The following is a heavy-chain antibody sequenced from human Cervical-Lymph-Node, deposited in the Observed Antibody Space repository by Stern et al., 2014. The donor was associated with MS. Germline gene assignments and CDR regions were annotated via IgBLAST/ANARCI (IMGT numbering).Heavy chain of an antibody. D-gene: IGHD1-14*01. Sequence: MQLVESGAEVKKPGASVKVSCTASGYTFTDYYMHWVRQAPGQGLEWVAIINPSCRSTSYAQKFQDRVTMTWDTAKSTAYMELHSLRSEDTATYYCARDRVHNNTLFGMDIWGQGTTVTVSS. V-gene: IGHV1-46*01. CDR3: ARDRVHNNTLFGMDI. CDR2: INPSCRST. J-gene: IGHJ6*02. CDR1: GYTFTDYY.